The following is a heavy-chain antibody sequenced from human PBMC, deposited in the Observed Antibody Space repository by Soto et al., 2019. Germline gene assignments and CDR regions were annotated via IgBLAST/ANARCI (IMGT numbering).Heavy chain of an antibody. Sequence: QVQLQESGPGLVKPSGTLSLTCTVSGDSISSRNWWSWVRQSPGKGLGWVGEIYHSGSTNYNPSLKSRVGMSVDKSKNQFSLNLNSVTVADTAVYYCARRDYDFWSGYLDVWGQGTTVNVSS. CDR1: GDSISSRNW. V-gene: IGHV4-4*02. CDR2: IYHSGST. J-gene: IGHJ6*02. CDR3: ARRDYDFWSGYLDV. D-gene: IGHD3-3*01.